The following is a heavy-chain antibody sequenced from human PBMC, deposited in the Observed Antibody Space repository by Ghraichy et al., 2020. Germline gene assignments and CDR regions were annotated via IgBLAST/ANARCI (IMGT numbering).Heavy chain of an antibody. CDR3: AREKAASSGYYFYYYGMDV. D-gene: IGHD3-22*01. CDR1: GFTFSMYL. CDR2: IRQDGSEE. J-gene: IGHJ6*02. Sequence: GGSLRLSCAASGFTFSMYLMSWVRQAPGKGLEWVANIRQDGSEEYYVDSVKGRFTISRDNAKNSLYLQMNSLKTEDTAVYYCAREKAASSGYYFYYYGMDVWGQGTTVTVSS. V-gene: IGHV3-7*01.